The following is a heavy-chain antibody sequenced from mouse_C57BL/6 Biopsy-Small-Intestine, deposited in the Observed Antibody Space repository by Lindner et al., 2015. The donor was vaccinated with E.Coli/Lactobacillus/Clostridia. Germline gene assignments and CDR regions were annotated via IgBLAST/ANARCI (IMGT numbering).Heavy chain of an antibody. J-gene: IGHJ2*01. D-gene: IGHD1-3*01. CDR2: FYPGSDSL. CDR1: GYTFTDYT. V-gene: IGHV1-62-2*01. Sequence: VQLQESGAELVKPGASVKLSCKASGYTFTDYTIHWVKQRSGQGLEWIGWFYPGSDSLKYNEKFKDKATLTADKSSTTVYMELSRLTSEDSAVYFCARHERSGVLFDYWGQGTTLTVSS. CDR3: ARHERSGVLFDY.